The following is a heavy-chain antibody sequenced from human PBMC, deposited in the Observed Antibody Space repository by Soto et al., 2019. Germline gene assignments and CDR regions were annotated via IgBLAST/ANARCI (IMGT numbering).Heavy chain of an antibody. D-gene: IGHD1-26*01. Sequence: SETLSLTCTVSGASFSNYYWSWIRQSPGKGLEWIGEITHSGSTNYNPSLKSRVTILLETSKHQFSLKLTSLTAADTAVYYCTGDGGTYYNPIDFWGQGTLVTVSS. CDR3: TGDGGTYYNPIDF. J-gene: IGHJ4*02. CDR1: GASFSNYY. V-gene: IGHV4-34*01. CDR2: ITHSGST.